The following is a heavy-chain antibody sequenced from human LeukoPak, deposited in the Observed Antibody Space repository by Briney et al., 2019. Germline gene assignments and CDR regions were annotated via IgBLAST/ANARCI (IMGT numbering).Heavy chain of an antibody. J-gene: IGHJ4*02. CDR1: GFTFSSYA. V-gene: IGHV3-23*01. CDR3: AKDYDILTGSEY. Sequence: PGGSLRPSCAASGFTFSSYAMSWVRQAPGKGLEWVSAISGSSGSTYYVDSVKGRFTISRDNSKNTLYLQMNSLRAEDTAVYYCAKDYDILTGSEYWGQGTLVTVSS. D-gene: IGHD3-9*01. CDR2: ISGSSGST.